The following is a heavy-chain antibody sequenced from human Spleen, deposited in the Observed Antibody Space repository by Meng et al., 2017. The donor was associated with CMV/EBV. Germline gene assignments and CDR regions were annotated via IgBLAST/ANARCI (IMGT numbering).Heavy chain of an antibody. D-gene: IGHD3-10*01. CDR2: IIPILGIA. CDR3: ARGGPLLWFGDSRPFDY. J-gene: IGHJ4*02. V-gene: IGHV1-69*02. Sequence: SVKVSCKASGGTFSSYTISWVRQAPGQGLEWMGRIIPILGIANYAQKFQGRVTITADKSTSTAYMELSSLRSEDTAVYYCARGGPLLWFGDSRPFDYWGQGTLVTVSS. CDR1: GGTFSSYT.